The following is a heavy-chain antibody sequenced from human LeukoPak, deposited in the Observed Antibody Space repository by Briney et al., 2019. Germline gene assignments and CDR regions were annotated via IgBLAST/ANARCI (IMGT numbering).Heavy chain of an antibody. J-gene: IGHJ4*02. CDR1: GGSISSSSYY. Sequence: SETLSLTCTVSGGSISSSSYYWGWIRQPPGKGLEWIGSIYYSGSTYYNPSLKGRVTISVDTSKNQFSLKLSSVTAADTAVYYCASYSYGVVHYWGQGTLVTVSS. CDR3: ASYSYGVVHY. D-gene: IGHD5-18*01. CDR2: IYYSGST. V-gene: IGHV4-39*01.